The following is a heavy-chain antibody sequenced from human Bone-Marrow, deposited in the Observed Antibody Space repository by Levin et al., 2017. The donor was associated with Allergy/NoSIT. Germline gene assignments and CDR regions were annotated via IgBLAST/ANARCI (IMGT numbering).Heavy chain of an antibody. CDR2: IKADGSEK. CDR1: GFTFSNYW. Sequence: GGSLRLSCAASGFTFSNYWMTWVRQAPGKGLEWVANIKADGSEKRYVDSVKGRFTISRDNAKNSLSLQMDSLRADDTAVYYCVRDYELDIWGQGQWSPSLQ. J-gene: IGHJ3*02. V-gene: IGHV3-7*01. D-gene: IGHD3-16*01. CDR3: VRDYELDI.